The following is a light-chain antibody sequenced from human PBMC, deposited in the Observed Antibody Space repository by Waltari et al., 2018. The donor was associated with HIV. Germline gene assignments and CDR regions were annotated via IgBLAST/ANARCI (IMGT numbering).Light chain of an antibody. CDR3: CSYAGNYRGV. V-gene: IGLV2-11*01. CDR2: DVS. Sequence: QSALTQPRSVSGSPGQSVTIPCTGTSSDVGSYNYVSWYQQHPGKAPKRIIYDVSTRPSGVPDRFSGSKSGNTASLTISGLQAEDEADYYCCSYAGNYRGVFGGGTKLTVL. CDR1: SSDVGSYNY. J-gene: IGLJ2*01.